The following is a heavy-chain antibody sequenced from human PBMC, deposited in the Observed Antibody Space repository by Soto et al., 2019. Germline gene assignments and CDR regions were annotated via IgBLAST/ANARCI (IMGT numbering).Heavy chain of an antibody. V-gene: IGHV3-23*01. CDR3: AKTTDGWFSAFET. CDR2: ISGSGTTA. CDR1: GFIFSSYA. J-gene: IGHJ3*02. Sequence: EVQLLESGGGLVQPGGSLRLSCAASGFIFSSYAMSWVRQAPGKGLEWVSAISGSGTTAYYADSVKGRFTFSRDNSKNTMYLQMNSLRAEDRAVYYCAKTTDGWFSAFETWGQGTMVIVSS. D-gene: IGHD6-19*01.